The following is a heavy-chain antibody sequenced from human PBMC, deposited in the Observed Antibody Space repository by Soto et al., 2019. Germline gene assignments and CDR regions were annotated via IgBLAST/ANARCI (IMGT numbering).Heavy chain of an antibody. V-gene: IGHV1-3*01. CDR1: RYTFTRYA. J-gene: IGHJ6*02. CDR3: SRTIAAAGDLGYRNYYYYGMDV. CDR2: INAGNGNT. D-gene: IGHD6-13*01. Sequence: EASVKVSCKASRYTFTRYAMHWVRQAPGQWLEWMGWINAGNGNTKYSQKFQSRVTITRDTSASTAYMDLSSLRSEDTAVYYCSRTIAAAGDLGYRNYYYYGMDVWGQGTTVTVSS.